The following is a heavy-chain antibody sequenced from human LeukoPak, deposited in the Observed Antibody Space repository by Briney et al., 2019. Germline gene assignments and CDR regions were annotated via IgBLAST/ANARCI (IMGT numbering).Heavy chain of an antibody. CDR1: GGSISSYY. D-gene: IGHD3-22*01. J-gene: IGHJ4*02. CDR3: AREVRSSGYSLDY. CDR2: IYTSGST. Sequence: PSETLSLTCTVSGGSISSYYWSWIRQPPGKGLEWIGYIYTSGSTNYNPSLKSRVTISVDTSKNQFSLKLRSVTAADTAVYYCAREVRSSGYSLDYWGQGTLVTVSS. V-gene: IGHV4-4*09.